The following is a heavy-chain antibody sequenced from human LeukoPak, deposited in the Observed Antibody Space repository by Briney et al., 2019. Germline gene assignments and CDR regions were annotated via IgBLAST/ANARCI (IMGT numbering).Heavy chain of an antibody. CDR1: GYSFTSYW. J-gene: IGHJ3*02. D-gene: IGHD3-3*01. CDR2: IYPGDSDT. V-gene: IGHV5-51*01. CDR3: ARPHDPIYDFRAFPI. Sequence: TGESLKISCKGSGYSFTSYWIGWVRQMPGKGLEWMGIIYPGDSDTRYSPSFQGQVTISADKSISTAYLQWSSLKASDTAMYYCARPHDPIYDFRAFPIWGQGTMVTVSS.